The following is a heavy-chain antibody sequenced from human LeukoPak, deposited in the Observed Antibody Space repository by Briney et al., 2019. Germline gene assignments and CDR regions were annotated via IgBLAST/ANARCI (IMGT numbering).Heavy chain of an antibody. Sequence: SETLSLTCTVSGGSISNYYWSWIRQHPGKGLEWIGYIYYSGSTYYNPSLKSRVTISVDTSKNQFSLKLSSVTAADTAVYYCARDYYYYGMDVWGQGTTVTVSS. CDR3: ARDYYYYGMDV. CDR1: GGSISNYY. V-gene: IGHV4-59*06. J-gene: IGHJ6*02. CDR2: IYYSGST.